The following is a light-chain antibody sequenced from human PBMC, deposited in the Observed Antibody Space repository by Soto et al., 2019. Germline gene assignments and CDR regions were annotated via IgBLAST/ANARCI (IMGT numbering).Light chain of an antibody. J-gene: IGLJ2*01. CDR3: SSYTSSRTVG. V-gene: IGLV2-14*01. Sequence: QSALTQPASVSGSPGQSITISCTGTSSDVGGYNYVSWYQQHPGKAPKLMIYEVSNRPSGVSNRFSGSKSGNTASLTISGLQAEDEADYYCSSYTSSRTVGFGGGTKVTVL. CDR1: SSDVGGYNY. CDR2: EVS.